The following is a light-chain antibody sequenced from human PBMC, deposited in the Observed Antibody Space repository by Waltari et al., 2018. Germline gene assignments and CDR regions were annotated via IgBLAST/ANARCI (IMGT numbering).Light chain of an antibody. CDR3: CSYAGSTTWV. Sequence: QSALTQPASMSGSPGQSITVSCTGATSDIGSHNIVSWYQQYPGKAPKLILYDVNRRPSGVSDRFSGSKSGITASLTISGLQAEDEADYYCCSYAGSTTWVFGGGTKLTVL. J-gene: IGLJ3*02. CDR1: TSDIGSHNI. CDR2: DVN. V-gene: IGLV2-23*02.